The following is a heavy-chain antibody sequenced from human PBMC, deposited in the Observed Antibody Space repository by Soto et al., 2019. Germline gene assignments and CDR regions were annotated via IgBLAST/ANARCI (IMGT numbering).Heavy chain of an antibody. CDR1: GFSLNTRGMC. CDR3: ARAPSGDCKNGMDV. V-gene: IGHV2-70*01. J-gene: IGHJ6*02. D-gene: IGHD2-21*02. CDR2: IDWDDDK. Sequence: SGPTLVNPTQTLTLTCTFSGFSLNTRGMCVSWIRQPPGKALEWLALIDWDDDKYYSSSLKTRLTISKDTSKSQVVFTMTNMDPVDTATYYCARAPSGDCKNGMDVWGQGTTVTVS.